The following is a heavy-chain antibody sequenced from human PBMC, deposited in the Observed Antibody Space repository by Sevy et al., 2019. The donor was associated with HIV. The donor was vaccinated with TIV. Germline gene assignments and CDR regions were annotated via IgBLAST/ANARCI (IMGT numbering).Heavy chain of an antibody. J-gene: IGHJ6*02. Sequence: GGSLRLSCAASGFTFSTYTMNWVRQAPGKGLEWVSGISGSGGSTYQEDSEKGRFTISRDNSKNTLYLQMNSLRAEDTAVYYCWKGDRTLYGIDFWGQGTTVTVSS. V-gene: IGHV3-23*01. CDR3: WKGDRTLYGIDF. CDR2: ISGSGGST. CDR1: GFTFSTYT. D-gene: IGHD2-15*01.